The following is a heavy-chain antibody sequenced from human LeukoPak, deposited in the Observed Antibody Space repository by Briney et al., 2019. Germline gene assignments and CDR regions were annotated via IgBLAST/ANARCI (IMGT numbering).Heavy chain of an antibody. CDR3: ARIRDGYNDAYDI. D-gene: IGHD5-24*01. V-gene: IGHV1-46*01. J-gene: IGHJ3*02. CDR1: GYTFTSYY. Sequence: ASVTVSCKASGYTFTSYYIHLVRQAPGQGVEWMAIINPSDGSTTNSQKFQGRVTMTRDTSTSTVYMELSGLRSEDTALYYCARIRDGYNDAYDIWGQGTMVTVSS. CDR2: INPSDGST.